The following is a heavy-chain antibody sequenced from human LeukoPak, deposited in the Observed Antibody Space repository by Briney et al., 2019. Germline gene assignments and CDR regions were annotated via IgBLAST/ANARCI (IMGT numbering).Heavy chain of an antibody. CDR2: IGTAGDT. V-gene: IGHV3-13*01. CDR3: ARAKAGTGTMDY. Sequence: GGSLRLSCAASGFTFSSYDMRWVRQATGKGLEWVSAIGTAGDTYYPGSVKGRFTISRENAKNSLYLQMNSLRAGDTAVYYCARAKAGTGTMDYWGQGTLVTVSS. CDR1: GFTFSSYD. J-gene: IGHJ4*02. D-gene: IGHD1-7*01.